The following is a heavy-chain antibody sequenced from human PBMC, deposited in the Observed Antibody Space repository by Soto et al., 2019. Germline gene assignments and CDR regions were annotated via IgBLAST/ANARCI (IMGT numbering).Heavy chain of an antibody. CDR3: ARGRSLFRAGDTSVNFFDY. CDR2: INGGNGDT. D-gene: IGHD1-26*01. Sequence: ASVKVSCKASGYTLSSYGVHWVRQAPGQRLEWMGWINGGNGDTMYARKFQDRATMTRGTSANTAYMEVSSLASKDTAVYYCARGRSLFRAGDTSVNFFDYWGQGTLVTVSS. CDR1: GYTLSSYG. V-gene: IGHV1-3*01. J-gene: IGHJ4*02.